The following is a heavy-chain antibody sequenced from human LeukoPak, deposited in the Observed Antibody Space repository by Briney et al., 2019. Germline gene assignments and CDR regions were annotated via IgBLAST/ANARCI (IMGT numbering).Heavy chain of an antibody. V-gene: IGHV3-30-3*01. D-gene: IGHD2-8*01. J-gene: IGHJ4*02. Sequence: RPGRSLRLSCAASGFTFSSYAMHWVRQAPGKGLEWVAVISYDGSNKYYADSVKGRFTISRDNSKNTLYLQMNSLRAEDTAVYYCAKDMGVGDSPPGFDYWGQGTLVTVSS. CDR1: GFTFSSYA. CDR2: ISYDGSNK. CDR3: AKDMGVGDSPPGFDY.